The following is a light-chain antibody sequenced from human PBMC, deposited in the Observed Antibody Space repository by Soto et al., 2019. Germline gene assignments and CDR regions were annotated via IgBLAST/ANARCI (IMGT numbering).Light chain of an antibody. CDR3: SSYTSSSTLLYV. CDR2: DVS. Sequence: QSALTQPASVSGSPGQSITISCTGTSSDVGGYNYVSWYHQHPGKAPKLMIYDVSNRPSGVSNRFSGSKSGNTASLTISGLQAEDEADYYCSSYTSSSTLLYVFGTGTKLTV. V-gene: IGLV2-14*01. J-gene: IGLJ1*01. CDR1: SSDVGGYNY.